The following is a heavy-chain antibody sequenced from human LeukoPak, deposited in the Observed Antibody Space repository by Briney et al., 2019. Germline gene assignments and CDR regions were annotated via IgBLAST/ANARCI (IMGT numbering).Heavy chain of an antibody. CDR1: GGSISTYY. Sequence: SETLSLTCTVSGGSISTYYWSWIRRPPGKGLEWIAYIHASGPTNYDPTLKSRITISVDTSKNQFSLKLSSVTAADTAVYYCARHDAGIAARPFDNWGQGTLVTVSS. CDR3: ARHDAGIAARPFDN. J-gene: IGHJ4*02. D-gene: IGHD6-6*01. V-gene: IGHV4-4*09. CDR2: IHASGPT.